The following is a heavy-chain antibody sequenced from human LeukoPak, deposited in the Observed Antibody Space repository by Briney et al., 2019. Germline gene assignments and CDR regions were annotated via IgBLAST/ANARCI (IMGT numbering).Heavy chain of an antibody. CDR1: GGSISSYY. CDR3: AILGGFDAFDI. D-gene: IGHD2-15*01. J-gene: IGHJ3*02. CDR2: IYYSGST. V-gene: IGHV4-59*08. Sequence: PSETLSLTCTVSGGSISSYYWSWIRQPPGKGLEWIGFIYYSGSTNYNPSLKSRVSISVDTSKNQFSLKLSSVTAADTAVYYCAILGGFDAFDIWGQGTMVTVSS.